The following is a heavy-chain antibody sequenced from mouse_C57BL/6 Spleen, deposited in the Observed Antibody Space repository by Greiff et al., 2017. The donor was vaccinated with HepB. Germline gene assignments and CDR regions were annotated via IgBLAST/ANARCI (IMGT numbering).Heavy chain of an antibody. CDR1: GYTFTSYW. Sequence: QVQLKQPGAELVKPGASVKLSCKASGYTFTSYWMHWVKQRPGQGLEWIGMIHPNSGSTNYNEKFKSKATLTVDKSSSTAYMQLSSLTSEDSAVYYCARGGDGNYSAWFAYWGQGTLVTVSA. CDR2: IHPNSGST. V-gene: IGHV1-64*01. D-gene: IGHD2-1*01. J-gene: IGHJ3*01. CDR3: ARGGDGNYSAWFAY.